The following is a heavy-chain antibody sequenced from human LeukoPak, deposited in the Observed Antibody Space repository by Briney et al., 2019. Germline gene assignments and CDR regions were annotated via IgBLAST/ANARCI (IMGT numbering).Heavy chain of an antibody. J-gene: IGHJ3*02. V-gene: IGHV4-30-2*01. CDR2: IYHSGST. CDR1: GGSISSGGYS. CDR3: ARGRDYYGLEDAFDI. Sequence: SQTLSLTCAVSGGSISSGGYSWSWIRQPPGKGLEWIGYIYHSGSTYYNPSLKSRVTISVDRSKNQFSLKLSSVTAADTAVYYCARGRDYYGLEDAFDIWGQGTMVTVSS. D-gene: IGHD3-10*01.